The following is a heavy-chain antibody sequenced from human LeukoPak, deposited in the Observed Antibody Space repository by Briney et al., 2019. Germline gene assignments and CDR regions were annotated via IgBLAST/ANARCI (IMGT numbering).Heavy chain of an antibody. Sequence: PGGSLRLSCATSGFTFSSSWMTWVRQAPGKGLEWVANINQVGSEKYYVGSVKGRFTISRDNAKNSLYLQMNSLRADDTAVYYCARNRWLDCWGQGTLVTVSS. V-gene: IGHV3-7*03. CDR1: GFTFSSSW. CDR2: INQVGSEK. CDR3: ARNRWLDC. J-gene: IGHJ5*01.